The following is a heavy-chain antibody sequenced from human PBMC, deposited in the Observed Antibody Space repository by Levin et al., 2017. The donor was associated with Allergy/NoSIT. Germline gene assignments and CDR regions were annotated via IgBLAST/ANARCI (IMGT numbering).Heavy chain of an antibody. J-gene: IGHJ3*02. CDR2: INHSGST. D-gene: IGHD1-26*01. Sequence: PSETLSLTCAVYGGSFSGYYWSWIRQPPGKGLEWIGEINHSGSTNYNPSLKSRVTISVDTSKNQFSLKLSSVTAADTAVYYCARAIAKYAFDIWGQGTMVTVSS. CDR1: GGSFSGYY. V-gene: IGHV4-34*01. CDR3: ARAIAKYAFDI.